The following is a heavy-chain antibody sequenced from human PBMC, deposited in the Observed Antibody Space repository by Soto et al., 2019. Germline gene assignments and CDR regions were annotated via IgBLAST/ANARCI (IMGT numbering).Heavy chain of an antibody. CDR3: AHKGGRGAGMDV. CDR1: GFSLSTSGAG. Sequence: QITLKESGPALVKPTQTLTLTCTFSGFSLSTSGAGVGWIRQPPGKALEWLAIIYWDDDKRYSPCLKSRIAFTKDTSKNEVGLTMTNMDPVDTATYYCAHKGGRGAGMDVWGQGTTVTVSS. V-gene: IGHV2-5*02. J-gene: IGHJ6*02. CDR2: IYWDDDK. D-gene: IGHD2-15*01.